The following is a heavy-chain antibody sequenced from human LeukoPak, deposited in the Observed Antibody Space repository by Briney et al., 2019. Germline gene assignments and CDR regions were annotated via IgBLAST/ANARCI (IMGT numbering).Heavy chain of an antibody. CDR2: IWYDGSNK. V-gene: IGHV3-33*01. Sequence: PGGSLRLSCAASGFTFSSYGMHWVRQAPGKGLERVAVIWYDGSNKYYADSVKGRFTISRDNSKNTLYLQMNSLRAEDTAVYYCASAGTTPYNWFDPWGQGTLVTVSS. CDR3: ASAGTTPYNWFDP. D-gene: IGHD1-7*01. J-gene: IGHJ5*02. CDR1: GFTFSSYG.